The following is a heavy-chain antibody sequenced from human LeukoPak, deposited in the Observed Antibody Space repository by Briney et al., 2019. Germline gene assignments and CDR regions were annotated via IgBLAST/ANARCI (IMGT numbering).Heavy chain of an antibody. D-gene: IGHD3-9*01. CDR2: MNPNSGNT. J-gene: IGHJ6*02. CDR3: ARSGFLYSYYDISHRMDV. V-gene: IGHV1-8*01. CDR1: GYTFTSYD. Sequence: ASVKVSCKASGYTFTSYDINWVRQATGQGLEWMGWMNPNSGNTGYAQKFQGRVTMTRNTSISTAYMELSSLRSEDTAVYYCARSGFLYSYYDISHRMDVWGQGTTVTVSS.